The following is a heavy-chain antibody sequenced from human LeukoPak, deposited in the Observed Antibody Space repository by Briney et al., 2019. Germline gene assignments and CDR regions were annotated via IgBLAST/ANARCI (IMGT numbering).Heavy chain of an antibody. V-gene: IGHV4-4*07. CDR3: ARTSTLGGYYFCYMDV. J-gene: IGHJ6*03. Sequence: PSETLSLTCTVSGGSISDYYWSWIRQPAGKGLEWIGRIYTSGSTDYNPSLKSRVTMSVDTSKNQFSLELNSVTAADTAVYYCARTSTLGGYYFCYMDVWGKGTTVSVSS. CDR1: GGSISDYY. CDR2: IYTSGST.